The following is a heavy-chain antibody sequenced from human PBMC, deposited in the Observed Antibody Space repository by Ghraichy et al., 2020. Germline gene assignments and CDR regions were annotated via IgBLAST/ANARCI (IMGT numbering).Heavy chain of an antibody. D-gene: IGHD3-22*01. CDR2: IFYSGTT. CDR3: ARRGYYDSNGHYLGAFDY. Sequence: SETLSLTCVVSGGSITSANHYWGWIRQSPGKGPEWIGTIFYSGTTYYNPSLKSRVTISIDTSKKQFSLSLRSVTAADTAVYYCARRGYYDSNGHYLGAFDYWGQGALVTVSS. J-gene: IGHJ4*02. CDR1: GGSITSANHY. V-gene: IGHV4-39*01.